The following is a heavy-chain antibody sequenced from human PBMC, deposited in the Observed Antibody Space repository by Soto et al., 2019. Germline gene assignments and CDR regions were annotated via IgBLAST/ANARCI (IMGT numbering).Heavy chain of an antibody. J-gene: IGHJ4*02. Sequence: PSETLSLTCTVSGGSISSYYWSWIRQPPGKGLEWIGYIYYSGSTNYNPSLKSRVNKSVDTSKNQFSLKLSSVTAADTAVYYCASGASIAADFDYWGQGTLVTVSS. V-gene: IGHV4-59*01. D-gene: IGHD6-13*01. CDR1: GGSISSYY. CDR3: ASGASIAADFDY. CDR2: IYYSGST.